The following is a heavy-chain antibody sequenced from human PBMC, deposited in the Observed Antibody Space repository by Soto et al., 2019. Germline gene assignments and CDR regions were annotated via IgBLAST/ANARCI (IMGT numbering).Heavy chain of an antibody. CDR3: ARSGDNGYYFDY. CDR2: ISSNGGST. J-gene: IGHJ4*02. Sequence: PGGSLRLSCAASGFTFSRYAMYWVRQAPGKGLEDVSAISSNGGSTYYANSVKGRFTISRDNSKNTLYLQMGSLRAEDMAVYYCARSGDNGYYFDYWGQGT. D-gene: IGHD3-10*01. CDR1: GFTFSRYA. V-gene: IGHV3-64*01.